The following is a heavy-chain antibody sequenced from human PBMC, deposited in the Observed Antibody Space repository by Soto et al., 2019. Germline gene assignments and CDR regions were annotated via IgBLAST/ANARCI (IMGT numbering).Heavy chain of an antibody. CDR2: VLTNGGA. J-gene: IGHJ6*02. CDR1: GASVNNYY. CDR3: ARDFTTNYYNYGLDV. Sequence: LSLTCTVSGASVNNYYWSWIRQPAGGGLEWIGRVLTNGGANYNPSLKSRVTMSVDTSKNQFSLNLGSVTAADTAVYFCARDFTTNYYNYGLDVWGQGTTVTVSS. V-gene: IGHV4-4*07.